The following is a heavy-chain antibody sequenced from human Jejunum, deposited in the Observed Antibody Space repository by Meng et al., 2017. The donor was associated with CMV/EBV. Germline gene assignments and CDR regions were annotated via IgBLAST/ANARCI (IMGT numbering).Heavy chain of an antibody. V-gene: IGHV1-8*01. CDR1: GYRFTSFD. D-gene: IGHD3-3*01. CDR3: ARGLDHTD. CDR2: MTPHSGDT. Sequence: VSCKSSGYRFTSFDINWVPQAAGQGLEWMGWMTPHSGDTGSAQKFQGRVTMTRNTSITTAYMELRSLRSDDTAVYYCARGLDHTDWGQGTLVTVSS. J-gene: IGHJ4*02.